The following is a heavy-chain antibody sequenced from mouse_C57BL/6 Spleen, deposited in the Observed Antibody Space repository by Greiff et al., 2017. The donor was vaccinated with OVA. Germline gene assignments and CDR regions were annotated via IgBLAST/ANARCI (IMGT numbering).Heavy chain of an antibody. J-gene: IGHJ4*01. Sequence: QVQLQQPGAELVMPGASVKLSCKASGYTFTSYWMHWVKQRPGQGLEWIGEIDPSDSYTNYNQKFKGKSTLTVDKSSSTAYMQLSSLTSEDSAVYYCARRSAQATLDYWGQGTSVTVSS. D-gene: IGHD3-2*02. CDR1: GYTFTSYW. CDR3: ARRSAQATLDY. CDR2: IDPSDSYT. V-gene: IGHV1-69*01.